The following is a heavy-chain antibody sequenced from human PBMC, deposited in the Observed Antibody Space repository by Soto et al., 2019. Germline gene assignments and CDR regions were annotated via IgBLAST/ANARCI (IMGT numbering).Heavy chain of an antibody. CDR1: GFTFSTYG. V-gene: IGHV3-33*01. J-gene: IGHJ4*02. CDR2: TWSDGTNK. Sequence: QVQLVESGGGVVQPGRSLRLSCAASGFTFSTYGMHWVRQAPGKGLEWVALTWSDGTNKYYADSVKGRFTISRDNSKKTLYLQMNSLRAEDTAVYYCVRVFDTYYFDLWGQGNMVTVSS. CDR3: VRVFDTYYFDL. D-gene: IGHD3-9*01.